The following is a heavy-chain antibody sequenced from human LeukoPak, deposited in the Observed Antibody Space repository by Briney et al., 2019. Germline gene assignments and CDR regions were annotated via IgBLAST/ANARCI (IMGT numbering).Heavy chain of an antibody. CDR3: ARDHLTAYGDDALDI. Sequence: SVKVSCKASGFPFTSSAMQWVRQARGQRLEWIGWIVVGSGNTNYAQKFQERVTITRDMSTSTAYMELSSLRSEDTAVYYCARDHLTAYGDDALDIWGQGTMVTVSS. D-gene: IGHD4-17*01. V-gene: IGHV1-58*02. J-gene: IGHJ3*02. CDR1: GFPFTSSA. CDR2: IVVGSGNT.